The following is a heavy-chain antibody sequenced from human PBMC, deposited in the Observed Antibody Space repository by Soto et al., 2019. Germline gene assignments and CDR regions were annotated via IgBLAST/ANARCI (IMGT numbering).Heavy chain of an antibody. D-gene: IGHD6-13*01. Sequence: EVQLLESGGGLVQPGRSLRLSCAASGFSFSIYAMSWVRQAPGKGLEWVSAISGSGGSTYYADSVKGRFTISRDNSKNTLYLQMHSLRAEHTAVYYCAYSSTPFDSGGKGTLVTVS. J-gene: IGHJ4*02. CDR3: AYSSTPFDS. V-gene: IGHV3-23*01. CDR1: GFSFSIYA. CDR2: ISGSGGST.